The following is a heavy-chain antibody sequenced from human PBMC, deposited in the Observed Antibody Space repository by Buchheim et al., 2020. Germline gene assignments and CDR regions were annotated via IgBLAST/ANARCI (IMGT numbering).Heavy chain of an antibody. D-gene: IGHD6-13*01. J-gene: IGHJ4*02. CDR3: ARVGHGGGSWFVRFLDQ. CDR1: GFTFSNYA. V-gene: IGHV3-30-3*01. CDR2: ISFDGSSI. Sequence: QVQLVESGGGVVQPGRSLRLSCAASGFTFSNYAMHWIRQAPGKGLEWVAAISFDGSSIYYADSVKGRFTVSRDNSKNTLYLQLHSLRIEDTAVHYCARVGHGGGSWFVRFLDQWGQGTL.